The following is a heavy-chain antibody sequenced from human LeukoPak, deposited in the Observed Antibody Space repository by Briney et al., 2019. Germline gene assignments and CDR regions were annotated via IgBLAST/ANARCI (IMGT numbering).Heavy chain of an antibody. CDR2: IIPIFGTA. D-gene: IGHD6-13*01. CDR3: ARVEMEGSSSFTVDY. Sequence: GASVKVSCKASGGTFSSYAISWVRQAPGQGLEWMGGIIPIFGTANYAQKFQGRVTITTDESTSTAYMELSSLRSEDTAVYYCARVEMEGSSSFTVDYWGQGTLVTVSS. J-gene: IGHJ4*02. CDR1: GGTFSSYA. V-gene: IGHV1-69*05.